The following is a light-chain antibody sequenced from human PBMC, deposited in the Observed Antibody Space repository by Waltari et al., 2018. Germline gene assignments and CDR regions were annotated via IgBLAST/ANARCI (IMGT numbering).Light chain of an antibody. CDR2: AAS. Sequence: DIQMTQSPSSLSASVGDRVTITCRASQTISTYLNWYQQKPGKAPKLLIYAASTLQSGVPSTFSGSGSGTDVTLTISSLRPEDFATYYCQQSYSTPRTCGQGTKVEIK. V-gene: IGKV1-39*01. CDR1: QTISTY. J-gene: IGKJ1*01. CDR3: QQSYSTPRT.